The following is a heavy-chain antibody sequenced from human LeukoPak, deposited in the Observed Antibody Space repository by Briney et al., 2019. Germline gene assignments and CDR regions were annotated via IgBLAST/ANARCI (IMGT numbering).Heavy chain of an antibody. D-gene: IGHD3-10*01. CDR1: GFTFSSYG. V-gene: IGHV3-33*06. CDR2: IWYDGSNK. CDR3: AKFFHAGTYNYYYYMDV. J-gene: IGHJ6*03. Sequence: PGRSLRLSCAASGFTFSSYGMHWVRQAPGKGLEWVAVIWYDGSNKYYADSVKGRFTISRDNSKNTLYLHMNSLRAEDTAVYYCAKFFHAGTYNYYYYMDVWGKGTTVTVSS.